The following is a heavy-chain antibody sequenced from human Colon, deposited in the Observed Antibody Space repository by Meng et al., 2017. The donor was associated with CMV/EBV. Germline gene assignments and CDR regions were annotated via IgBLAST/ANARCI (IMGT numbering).Heavy chain of an antibody. Sequence: SETLSLTCTVSGGSISSNYWTWIRQSPGKGLEWIGYIYDSRTTNYNPSLKSRVTMSVDTSKNQFSLKLSSVTAADSAVYYCARDRPYAYYYYGMDVWGQGTTVTVSS. V-gene: IGHV4-59*01. D-gene: IGHD2-2*01. CDR1: GGSISSNY. J-gene: IGHJ6*02. CDR3: ARDRPYAYYYYGMDV. CDR2: IYDSRTT.